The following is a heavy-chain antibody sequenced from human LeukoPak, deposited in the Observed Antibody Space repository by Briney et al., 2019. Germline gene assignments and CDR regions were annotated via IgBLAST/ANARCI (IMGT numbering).Heavy chain of an antibody. Sequence: GGSLRLSCAASGFSFSSYWMRWVRQAPGKGLVWVARISPDGSSAPSADSVRGRFTISRDNADNTLYLQLNSLRAEDTAVYYCARVSFCPRCHFDYWGQGTLVTVSS. CDR2: ISPDGSSA. J-gene: IGHJ4*02. CDR1: GFSFSSYW. V-gene: IGHV3-74*03. CDR3: ARVSFCPRCHFDY. D-gene: IGHD2/OR15-2a*01.